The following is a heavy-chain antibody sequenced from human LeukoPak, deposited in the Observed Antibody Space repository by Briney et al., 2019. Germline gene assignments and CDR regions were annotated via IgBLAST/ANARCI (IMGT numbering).Heavy chain of an antibody. V-gene: IGHV3-23*01. CDR1: GFTFRSDA. D-gene: IGHD4-11*01. CDR3: AREGVTTFLDY. CDR2: ISGSGGST. J-gene: IGHJ4*02. Sequence: GKSLRLSCAASGFTFRSDAMSWVRQAPGKGLEWVSAISGSGGSTYYADSVKGRFTISRDNSKNSLYLQMNSLRAEDTAVYYCAREGVTTFLDYWGQGTLVTVSS.